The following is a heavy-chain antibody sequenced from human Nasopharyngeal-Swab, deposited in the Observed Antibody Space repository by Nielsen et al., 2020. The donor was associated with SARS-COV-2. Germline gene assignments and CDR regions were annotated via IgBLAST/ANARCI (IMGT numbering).Heavy chain of an antibody. V-gene: IGHV4-34*01. CDR3: ARGRPYYDFWSGQTYYFDY. CDR2: INHSGST. D-gene: IGHD3-3*01. J-gene: IGHJ4*02. CDR1: GGSFCGFY. Sequence: SCAVYGGSFCGFYSRWVRQPPRRGLEWIGEINHSGSTNYNPSLKSRVTISVDTSKNQFSLKLSSVTAADTAVYYCARGRPYYDFWSGQTYYFDYWGQGTLVTVSS.